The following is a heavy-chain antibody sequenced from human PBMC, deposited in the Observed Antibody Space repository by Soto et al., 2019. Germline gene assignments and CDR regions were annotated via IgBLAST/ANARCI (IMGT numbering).Heavy chain of an antibody. D-gene: IGHD3-22*01. Sequence: PGGSLRLSCTASGIIFSNTWINWVRQAPGKGLEWVGRIKSNTDGRTTDYATPVKGRFALSRDDSQNTLYLQMTGLKAEDTDVYYCATDPPSNYYDNNGAMGTWRQGDLVTVSS. V-gene: IGHV3-15*01. CDR2: IKSNTDGRTT. CDR1: GIIFSNTW. CDR3: ATDPPSNYYDNNGAMGT. J-gene: IGHJ5*02.